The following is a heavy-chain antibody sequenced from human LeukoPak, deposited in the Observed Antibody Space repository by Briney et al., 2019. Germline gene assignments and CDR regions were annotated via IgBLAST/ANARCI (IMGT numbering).Heavy chain of an antibody. CDR1: GYSFTGYA. CDR2: INTNTGNP. J-gene: IGHJ4*02. V-gene: IGHV7-4-1*02. D-gene: IGHD6-13*01. Sequence: AAVKVSCKASGYSFTGYAMNLVRQAPGPGIEWMGCINTNTGNPTYFQGFTGRVFFSLGTSVTTAYLQISSLKTEDTAVYYCARALSIAAAAGGYWGQGTLVTVSS. CDR3: ARALSIAAAAGGY.